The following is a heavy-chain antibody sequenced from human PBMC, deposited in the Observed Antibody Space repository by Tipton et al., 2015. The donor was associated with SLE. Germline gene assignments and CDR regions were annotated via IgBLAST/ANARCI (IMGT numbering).Heavy chain of an antibody. CDR1: GGSISSYY. CDR3: ARSSGSYRHFDY. Sequence: TLFLTCTVSGGSISSYYWSWIRQPPGKGLEWIGYIYYSGSTNYNPSLKSRVTISVDTSKNQFSLKLRSVTAADTAVYYCARSSGSYRHFDYWGQGTLVTVSS. D-gene: IGHD3-10*01. J-gene: IGHJ4*02. CDR2: IYYSGST. V-gene: IGHV4-59*08.